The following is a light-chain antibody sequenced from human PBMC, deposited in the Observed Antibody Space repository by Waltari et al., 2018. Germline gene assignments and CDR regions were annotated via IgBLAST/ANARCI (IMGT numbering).Light chain of an antibody. CDR3: QHTFETPYS. J-gene: IGKJ2*01. CDR1: ENIGSY. Sequence: DIQMTQSPSSLSVSIGARVTITCRASENIGSYLNWYQQRTGEAPKLLIYATSTLQTEVPSRFSGSGSRTDFTLTISSLQPEDFATYYCQHTFETPYSFGQGTKLESK. CDR2: ATS. V-gene: IGKV1-39*01.